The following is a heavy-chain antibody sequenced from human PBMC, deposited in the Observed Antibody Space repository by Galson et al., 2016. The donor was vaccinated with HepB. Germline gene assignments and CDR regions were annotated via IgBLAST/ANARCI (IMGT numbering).Heavy chain of an antibody. CDR2: DSMEGRRK. CDR1: GFTFSNYG. V-gene: IGHV3-30*18. Sequence: SLRLSCAASGFTFSNYGMHWVHQAPGKGLEWVAADSMEGRRKFHADSLKCRFTISRDHSNNMLFLQLSSLRADHTAVYYCAKRHEYCPAVGCSVDYWGQGTLVSVSS. J-gene: IGHJ4*02. D-gene: IGHD2/OR15-2a*01. CDR3: AKRHEYCPAVGCSVDY.